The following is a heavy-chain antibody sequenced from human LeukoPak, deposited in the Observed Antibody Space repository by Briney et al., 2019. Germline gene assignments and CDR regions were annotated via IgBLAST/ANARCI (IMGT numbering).Heavy chain of an antibody. D-gene: IGHD3-22*01. CDR1: GYTFTSYG. V-gene: IGHV1-18*01. CDR3: ARGRAVSTMIVVVIQAYYFDY. J-gene: IGHJ4*02. Sequence: ASVKVSCKASGYTFTSYGISWVRQAPGQGLEWMGWISAYNGNTNYAQKFQGRVTMTRNTSISTAYMELSSLRSEDTAVYYCARGRAVSTMIVVVIQAYYFDYWGQGTLVTVSS. CDR2: ISAYNGNT.